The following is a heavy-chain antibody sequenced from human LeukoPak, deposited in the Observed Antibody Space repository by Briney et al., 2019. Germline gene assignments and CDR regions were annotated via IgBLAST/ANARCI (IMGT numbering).Heavy chain of an antibody. J-gene: IGHJ4*02. CDR1: GFTFSSYA. CDR2: ISSNGGST. Sequence: GGALRLSCAASGFTFSSYAMQWVRQAPGKGLEFVSAISSNGGSTYYANSLKGRFTLSRDNSKTTLYLQMGSLRAEDIAVYYCTRADGGSYFDYWGQGTLVTVSS. V-gene: IGHV3-64*01. CDR3: TRADGGSYFDY. D-gene: IGHD1-26*01.